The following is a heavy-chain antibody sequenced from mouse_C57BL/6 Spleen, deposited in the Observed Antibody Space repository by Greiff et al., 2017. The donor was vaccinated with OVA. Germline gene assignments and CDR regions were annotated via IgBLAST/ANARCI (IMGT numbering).Heavy chain of an antibody. CDR3: ATYDYVFAY. D-gene: IGHD2-4*01. V-gene: IGHV5-16*01. J-gene: IGHJ3*01. CDR1: GFTFSDYY. Sequence: EVQVVESEGGLVQPGSSMKLSCTASGFTFSDYYMAWVRQVPEKGLEWVANINYDGSSTYYLDSLKSRFIISRDNAKNILYLQMSSLKSEDTATYYCATYDYVFAYWGQGTLVTVSA. CDR2: INYDGSST.